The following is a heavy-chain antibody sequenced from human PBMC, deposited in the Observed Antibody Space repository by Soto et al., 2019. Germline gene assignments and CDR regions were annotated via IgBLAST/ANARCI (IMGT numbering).Heavy chain of an antibody. CDR1: GFTFSSYS. D-gene: IGHD2-15*01. V-gene: IGHV3-48*01. J-gene: IGHJ2*01. CDR3: ARGLAHWYFDL. CDR2: ISSSSSTI. Sequence: VQLVESGGGLVQPGGSLRLSCAASGFTFSSYSMNWVRQAPGKGLEWVSYISSSSSTIYYADSVKGRFTISRDNAKNSLYLQMNSLRAEDTAVYYCARGLAHWYFDLWGRGTLVTVSS.